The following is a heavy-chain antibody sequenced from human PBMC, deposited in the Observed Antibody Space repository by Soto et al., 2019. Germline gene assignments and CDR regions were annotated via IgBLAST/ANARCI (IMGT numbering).Heavy chain of an antibody. CDR1: GYTFTSYA. CDR3: ARDTYCSGGSCYNKYFDY. V-gene: IGHV1-18*01. D-gene: IGHD2-15*01. Sequence: ASVKLTCKASGYTFTSYAISSVRQAHGQGLQWMGWISAYNGNANYAQKLQGRVTMTTDTSTSTAYMELRSLRSDDTAVYYCARDTYCSGGSCYNKYFDYWGQGTLVTVSS. CDR2: ISAYNGNA. J-gene: IGHJ4*02.